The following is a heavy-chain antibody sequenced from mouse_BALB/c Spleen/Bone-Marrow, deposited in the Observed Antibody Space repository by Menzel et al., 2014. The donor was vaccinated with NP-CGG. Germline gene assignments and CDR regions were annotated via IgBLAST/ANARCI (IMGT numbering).Heavy chain of an antibody. CDR3: ARGYDYSSWFAY. CDR2: ISVNGDTT. D-gene: IGHD2-4*01. CDR1: GFTFSNYG. V-gene: IGHV5-6-3*01. Sequence: EVKLMESGGGLVQPGGSLKLSCAASGFTFSNYGMSWVRQTPDKRLEMIATISVNGDTTYHPDSVKGRFTISRDNVKNTLYLQMSSLKSEDTAMYYCARGYDYSSWFAYWGQGTLVTVSA. J-gene: IGHJ3*01.